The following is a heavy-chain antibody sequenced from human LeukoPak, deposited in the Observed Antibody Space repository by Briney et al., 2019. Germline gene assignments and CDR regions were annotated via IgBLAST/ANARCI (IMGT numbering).Heavy chain of an antibody. CDR2: ISAYNGNT. CDR1: GYAFTSYG. D-gene: IGHD3-3*01. J-gene: IGHJ5*02. CDR3: ARPYSDYDFWSGYYT. Sequence: GASVKVSCKASGYAFTSYGISWVRQAPGQGLEWMGWISAYNGNTNYAQKLQGRVTMTTDTSTSTAYMELRSLRSDDTAVYYCARPYSDYDFWSGYYTWGQGTLVTVSS. V-gene: IGHV1-18*01.